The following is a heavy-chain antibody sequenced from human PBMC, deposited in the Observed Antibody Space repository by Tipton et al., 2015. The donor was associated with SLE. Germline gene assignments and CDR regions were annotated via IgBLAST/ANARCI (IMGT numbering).Heavy chain of an antibody. D-gene: IGHD6-19*01. Sequence: TLSLTCTVSGGPISSHHWSWFRRPPGKGLEWIGYIYYSGSTNYNPSPTSRVTISVDTSKNQFSLKLSSVTAADTAVYYCARSSGWYYFDYWGQGTLVTVSS. J-gene: IGHJ4*02. CDR1: GGPISSHH. CDR2: IYYSGST. V-gene: IGHV4-59*11. CDR3: ARSSGWYYFDY.